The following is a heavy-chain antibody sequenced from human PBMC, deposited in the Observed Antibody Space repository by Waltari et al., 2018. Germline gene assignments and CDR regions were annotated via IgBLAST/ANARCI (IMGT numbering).Heavy chain of an antibody. J-gene: IGHJ5*02. CDR1: GYTFTSYD. CDR3: ARESGSYWRGRWFDP. V-gene: IGHV1-8*01. CDR2: MNPNSGNT. D-gene: IGHD1-26*01. Sequence: QVQLVQSGAEVKTPGASVKVSCKACGYTFTSYDTNWVGQATGQGLEWMGRMNPNSGNTGYAQKFQGRVTMTRNTSISTAYMELSSLRSEDTAVYYCARESGSYWRGRWFDPWGQGTLVTVSS.